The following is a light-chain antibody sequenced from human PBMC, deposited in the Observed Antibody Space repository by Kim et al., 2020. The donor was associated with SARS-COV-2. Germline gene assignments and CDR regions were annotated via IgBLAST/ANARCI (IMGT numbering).Light chain of an antibody. CDR2: YDS. CDR3: QVWDTGSDHVV. V-gene: IGLV3-21*04. Sequence: AHRKTARITCGGHNSGSKSVHWYQQKPGQAPVLVIYYDSDRPSGIPERFSGSNSGNTATLTISRVEAGDEADYFCQVWDTGSDHVVFGGGTQLTVL. CDR1: NSGSKS. J-gene: IGLJ2*01.